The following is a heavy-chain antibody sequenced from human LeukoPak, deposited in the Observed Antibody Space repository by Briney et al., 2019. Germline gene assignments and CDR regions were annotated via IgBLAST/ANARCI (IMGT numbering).Heavy chain of an antibody. Sequence: KASETLSLTCTVSGGSISSYYWSWIQQPPGKGLEWIGYIYYSGTTNYNPSLKSRVTMSLDTSKKQFSLKLSSVTAADTAVYYCARTALGYSYYYYYMDVWGKGTTVTVSS. J-gene: IGHJ6*03. CDR1: GGSISSYY. CDR2: IYYSGTT. V-gene: IGHV4-59*01. D-gene: IGHD5-18*01. CDR3: ARTALGYSYYYYYMDV.